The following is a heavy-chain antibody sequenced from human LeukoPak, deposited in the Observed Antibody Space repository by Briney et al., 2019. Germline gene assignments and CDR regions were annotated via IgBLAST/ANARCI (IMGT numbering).Heavy chain of an antibody. D-gene: IGHD3-10*01. CDR2: IYYSGST. V-gene: IGHV4-31*03. CDR1: GGSISSGGYY. J-gene: IGHJ5*02. Sequence: PSETLSLTCTVSGGSISSGGYYWSWIRQHPGKGLEWIGYIYYSGSTYYNPSLKSRVTISVDTSKNQFSLKLSSVTAADTAVYYCARHYYGSGSFSHGDFFWFDPWGQGTLVTVSS. CDR3: ARHYYGSGSFSHGDFFWFDP.